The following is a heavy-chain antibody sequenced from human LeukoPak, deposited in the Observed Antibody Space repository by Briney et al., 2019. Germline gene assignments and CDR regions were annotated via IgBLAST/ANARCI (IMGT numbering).Heavy chain of an antibody. CDR3: ARGPTRANSSDY. Sequence: PGGSLRLSCAASGFTFSSYWMSWVRQAPGKGLEWAANIKQDGSEKYYVDSVKGRFTISRDNAKNSLYLQMNSLRTEDTAMYYCARGPTRANSSDYWGQGTLVTVSS. CDR2: IKQDGSEK. V-gene: IGHV3-7*01. J-gene: IGHJ4*02. D-gene: IGHD2/OR15-2a*01. CDR1: GFTFSSYW.